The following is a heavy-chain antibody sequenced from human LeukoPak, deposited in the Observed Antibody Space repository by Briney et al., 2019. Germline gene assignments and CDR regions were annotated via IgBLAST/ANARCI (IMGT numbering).Heavy chain of an antibody. Sequence: SETLSLTCTVSSDSISSSYWSWIRQAPGKGLELIGYIYYSGSTNYNPSLKSRVAISVDTSKNQFSLKLNSVTAADTAVYYCARGYCSSTICFQYFHHWGQGTLVTVSS. CDR1: SDSISSSY. D-gene: IGHD2-2*01. CDR3: ARGYCSSTICFQYFHH. CDR2: IYYSGST. V-gene: IGHV4-59*01. J-gene: IGHJ1*01.